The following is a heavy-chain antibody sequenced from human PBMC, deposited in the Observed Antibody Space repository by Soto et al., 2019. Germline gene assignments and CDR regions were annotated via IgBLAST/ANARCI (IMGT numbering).Heavy chain of an antibody. Sequence: GGSLRLSCAAYGFTFSSCWMSWVRQAPGKGLEWVANIKQDGSETNYVDSVKGRFTISRDNAKNSLYLKMSSLRAEDTAVYFCAREGNYYDGSGYFGLDVWGQGATVTVSS. J-gene: IGHJ6*02. V-gene: IGHV3-7*03. D-gene: IGHD3-22*01. CDR3: AREGNYYDGSGYFGLDV. CDR1: GFTFSSCW. CDR2: IKQDGSET.